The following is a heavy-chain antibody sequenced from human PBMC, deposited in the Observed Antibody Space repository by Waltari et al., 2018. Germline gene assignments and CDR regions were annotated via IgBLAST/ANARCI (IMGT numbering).Heavy chain of an antibody. CDR3: ARRNLGFAFDV. CDR2: IIPIFGTP. D-gene: IGHD1-26*01. J-gene: IGHJ3*01. V-gene: IGHV1-69*12. Sequence: QVHLIQSGAEVKKRRCSMKVSCKASGGTFGSYSIAWVRQAGQGLEWLGGIIPIFGTPQYAHNFQGRVTLTADASTTTVYLELSGLRSEDTAIYYCARRNLGFAFDVWGQGTLVIVSS. CDR1: GGTFGSYS.